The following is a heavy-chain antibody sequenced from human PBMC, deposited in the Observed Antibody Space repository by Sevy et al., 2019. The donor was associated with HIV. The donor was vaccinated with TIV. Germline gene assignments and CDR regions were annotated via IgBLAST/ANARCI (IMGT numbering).Heavy chain of an antibody. CDR2: ISSSGSTI. Sequence: GGSLRLSCAASGFTFSDYYMSWIRQAPGKGLEWVSYISSSGSTIYYADSVKGRFTISRDNAKNSLYLQMNSLGAEDTAVYYCASSYGSGSYYTFDYWGQGTLVTVSS. V-gene: IGHV3-11*01. CDR1: GFTFSDYY. CDR3: ASSYGSGSYYTFDY. J-gene: IGHJ4*02. D-gene: IGHD3-10*01.